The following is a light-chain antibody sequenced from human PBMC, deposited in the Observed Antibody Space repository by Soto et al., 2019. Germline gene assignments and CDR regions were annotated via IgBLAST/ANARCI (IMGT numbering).Light chain of an antibody. J-gene: IGKJ5*01. CDR3: QQHNSFSIT. CDR1: ESISMW. Sequence: HMTHSPSTLSASILYRVTITCLASESISMWLAWYQQKPGKAPKLLIYKASSLESGVPSRFIGSGSGTEFTLTINSLQADDFATYYSQQHNSFSITFGQGTRLEIK. CDR2: KAS. V-gene: IGKV1-5*03.